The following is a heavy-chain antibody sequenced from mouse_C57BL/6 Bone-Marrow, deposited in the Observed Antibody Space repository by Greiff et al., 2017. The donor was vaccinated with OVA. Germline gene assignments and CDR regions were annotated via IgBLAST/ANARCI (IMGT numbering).Heavy chain of an antibody. J-gene: IGHJ4*01. CDR2: IYPRDGST. Sequence: VKLQQSGPELVKPGASVKLSCKASGYTFTSYDINWVKQRPGQGLEWIGWIYPRDGSTKYNEKFKGKATLTVDTSSSTAYMELHSLTSEDSAVYFCARTPHYYAMDYWGQGTSVTVSS. CDR1: GYTFTSYD. CDR3: ARTPHYYAMDY. V-gene: IGHV1-85*01.